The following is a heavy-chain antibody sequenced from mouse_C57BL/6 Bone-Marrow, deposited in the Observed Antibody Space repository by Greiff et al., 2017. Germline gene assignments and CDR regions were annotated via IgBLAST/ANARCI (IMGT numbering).Heavy chain of an antibody. D-gene: IGHD2-3*01. CDR3: ARDRWLLLFAY. CDR2: ISYDGSN. CDR1: GYSITSGYY. J-gene: IGHJ3*01. Sequence: DVKLVESGPGLVKPSQSLSLTCSVTGYSITSGYYWNWIRQFPGNKLEWMGYISYDGSNNYNPSLKNRISITRDTSKNQFFLKLNSVTTEDTATYYCARDRWLLLFAYWGQGTLVTVSA. V-gene: IGHV3-6*01.